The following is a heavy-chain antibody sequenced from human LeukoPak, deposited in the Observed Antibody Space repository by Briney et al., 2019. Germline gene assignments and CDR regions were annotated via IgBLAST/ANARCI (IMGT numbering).Heavy chain of an antibody. V-gene: IGHV1-2*02. J-gene: IGHJ4*02. CDR2: IHPDSGGT. CDR3: ARIYCSSNNCPPGAY. CDR1: GSTFSDFY. Sequence: ASVKVSCKASGSTFSDFYMYWLRQAPGQGLEWLGWIHPDSGGTNYAQKFQDRVTLTRDTSINTVYMELRRLVSDDTAVYFCARIYCSSNNCPPGAYWGQGTQVTVPS. D-gene: IGHD2-21*01.